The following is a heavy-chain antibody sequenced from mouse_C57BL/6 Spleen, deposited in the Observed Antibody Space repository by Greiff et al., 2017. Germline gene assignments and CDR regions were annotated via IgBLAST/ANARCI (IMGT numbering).Heavy chain of an antibody. Sequence: VQLQQSGPGLVQPSQSLSITCTVSGFSLTSYGVHWVRQSPGKGLEWLGVIWRGGSTDYNAAFMSRLSITKDNSKSQVFFKMNSLQADDTAIYYCAKNCDYDEDYAMDYWGQGTSVTVSS. D-gene: IGHD2-4*01. V-gene: IGHV2-5*01. CDR3: AKNCDYDEDYAMDY. J-gene: IGHJ4*01. CDR1: GFSLTSYG. CDR2: IWRGGST.